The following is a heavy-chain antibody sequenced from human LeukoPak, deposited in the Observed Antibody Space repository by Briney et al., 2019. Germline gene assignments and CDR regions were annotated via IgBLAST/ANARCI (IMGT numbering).Heavy chain of an antibody. CDR3: ARDQSPMVRGVIGY. D-gene: IGHD3-10*01. CDR2: IKQDGSEK. CDR1: GFTFSSYW. Sequence: PGGSLRLSCAASGFTFSSYWMSWVRQAPGKGLEWVANIKQDGSEKYYVDSVKGRFTISRDNAKNSLYLQMNSLRAEDTAVFYCARDQSPMVRGVIGYWGQGTLVTVSS. V-gene: IGHV3-7*01. J-gene: IGHJ4*02.